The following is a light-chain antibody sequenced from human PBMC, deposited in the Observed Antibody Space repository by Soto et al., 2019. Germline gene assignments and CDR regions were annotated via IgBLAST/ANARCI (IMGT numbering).Light chain of an antibody. CDR2: AAS. CDR1: QGIRND. CDR3: LQDYNYPRT. Sequence: AIQMTQSPSSLSASVGDRVTITCRASQGIRNDLNWYQQKPGKAPKLLIYAASSLQSRVPSKFSGSGSGTDFTLTISSLQPEDFATYYCLQDYNYPRTFGQGTKVEIK. V-gene: IGKV1-6*01. J-gene: IGKJ1*01.